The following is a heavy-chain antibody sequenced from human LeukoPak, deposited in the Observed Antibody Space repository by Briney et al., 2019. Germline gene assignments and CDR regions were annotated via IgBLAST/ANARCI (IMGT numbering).Heavy chain of an antibody. J-gene: IGHJ4*02. D-gene: IGHD6-13*01. CDR3: ARVYSSSWYPKDDY. Sequence: PSETLSLTYAVYGGSFSGYYWSWIRQPPGKGLEWIGEINHSGSTNYNPSLKSRVTISVDTSKNQFSLKLRSVTAADTAVYYCARVYSSSWYPKDDYWGQGTLVTVSS. CDR1: GGSFSGYY. CDR2: INHSGST. V-gene: IGHV4-34*01.